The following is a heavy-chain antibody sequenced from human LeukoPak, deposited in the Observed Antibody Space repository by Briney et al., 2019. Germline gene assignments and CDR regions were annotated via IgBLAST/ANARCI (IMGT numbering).Heavy chain of an antibody. CDR2: INHSGST. D-gene: IGHD6-19*01. V-gene: IGHV4-34*01. Sequence: KPSETLSLTCAVYGGSFSGYYWSWIRQPPGKGLEWIGEINHSGSTNYNPSLKSRVTISVDTSKNQFSLKLSSVTAADTAVYYCARGVPSGIAVAGTIDYYYGMDVWGQGTTVTVSS. CDR1: GGSFSGYY. CDR3: ARGVPSGIAVAGTIDYYYGMDV. J-gene: IGHJ6*02.